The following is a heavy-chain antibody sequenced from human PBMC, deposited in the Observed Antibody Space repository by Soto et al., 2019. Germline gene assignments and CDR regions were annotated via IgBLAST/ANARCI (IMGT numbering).Heavy chain of an antibody. J-gene: IGHJ4*02. CDR1: GFTFSSYG. CDR3: AKGTLYGGNSWSSY. V-gene: IGHV3-30*18. D-gene: IGHD2-21*02. CDR2: ISYDGSNK. Sequence: QVQLVESGGGVVQPGRSLRLSCAASGFTFSSYGMHWVRQAPGKGLEWVAVISYDGSNKYYADSVKGRFTISRDNSKNTLYLQMNSLRAEDTAVYYCAKGTLYGGNSWSSYWGQGTLVTVSS.